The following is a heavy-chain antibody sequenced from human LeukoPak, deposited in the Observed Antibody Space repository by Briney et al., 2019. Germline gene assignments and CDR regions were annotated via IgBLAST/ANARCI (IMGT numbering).Heavy chain of an antibody. CDR3: ASPLYYYDSSGYPFDY. V-gene: IGHV3-66*01. CDR2: IYSGGST. CDR1: GYTFSSNY. D-gene: IGHD3-22*01. Sequence: PGGSLRLSCAASGYTFSSNYMSWVRQAPGKGLEWVSVIYSGGSTYYADSVKGRFTISRDNSKNTLYLQMNSLRAEDTAVYYCASPLYYYDSSGYPFDYWGQGTLVTVSS. J-gene: IGHJ4*02.